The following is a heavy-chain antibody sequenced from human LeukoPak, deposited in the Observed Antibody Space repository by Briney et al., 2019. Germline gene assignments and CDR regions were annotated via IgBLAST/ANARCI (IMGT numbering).Heavy chain of an antibody. CDR1: GYTFTSYD. Sequence: GASVKVSCKASGYTFTSYDISWVRQATGQGLEWMGWMNPNSGNTGYAQKFQGRVTITRNTSISTAYMELSSLRSEDTAMYYCARDRTHYYESSGYYSRWEYWGQGTLVTVSS. D-gene: IGHD3-22*01. CDR2: MNPNSGNT. J-gene: IGHJ4*02. V-gene: IGHV1-8*03. CDR3: ARDRTHYYESSGYYSRWEY.